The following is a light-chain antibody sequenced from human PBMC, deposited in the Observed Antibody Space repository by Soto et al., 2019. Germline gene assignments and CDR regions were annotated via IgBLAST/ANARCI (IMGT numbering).Light chain of an antibody. Sequence: EVVLTQSPGTLSLSPGERATLSCRASQFVSSNSLAWYQQKRGQAPRLLIHDASSRATGIPDRFSGSGSGTDFTLTISSLEPEDFAVYYCQQRSNWPITFGQGTRLEIK. V-gene: IGKV3D-20*02. J-gene: IGKJ5*01. CDR1: QFVSSNS. CDR2: DAS. CDR3: QQRSNWPIT.